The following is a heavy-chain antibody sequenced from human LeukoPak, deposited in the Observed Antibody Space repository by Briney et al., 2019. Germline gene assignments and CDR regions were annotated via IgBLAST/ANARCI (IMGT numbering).Heavy chain of an antibody. CDR3: ATRLFGGYGY. D-gene: IGHD5-12*01. Sequence: PGGSLRLSCAASGFTVSSNYMSWVRQAPGKGLEWVSHISSSGRTIYYADSVKGRFTISRDNAKNTLYLQMNSLRVEDTALYYCATRLFGGYGYWGQGTLVTVSS. V-gene: IGHV3-11*04. CDR2: ISSSGRTI. CDR1: GFTVSSNY. J-gene: IGHJ4*02.